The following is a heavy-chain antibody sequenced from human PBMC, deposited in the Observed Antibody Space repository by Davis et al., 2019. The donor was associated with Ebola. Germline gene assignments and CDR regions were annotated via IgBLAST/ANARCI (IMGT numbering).Heavy chain of an antibody. Sequence: GESLKISCAASGFTVSSNYMSWVRQAPGKGLEWVSVIYSGGSTYYADSVKGRFTISRDNAKNSLYLQMNSLRAEDTAVYYCARVTYNWNYPIDFDYWGQGTLVTVSS. CDR2: IYSGGST. J-gene: IGHJ4*02. D-gene: IGHD1-7*01. CDR3: ARVTYNWNYPIDFDY. CDR1: GFTVSSNY. V-gene: IGHV3-53*01.